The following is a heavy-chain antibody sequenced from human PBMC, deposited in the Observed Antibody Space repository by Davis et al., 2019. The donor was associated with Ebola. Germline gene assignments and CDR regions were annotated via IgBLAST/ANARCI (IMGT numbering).Heavy chain of an antibody. J-gene: IGHJ6*02. Sequence: GESLKISCAASGFTFSSYGMHWVRQAPGKGLEWVAVIWYDGSNKYYADSVKGRFTISRDNSKNTLYLQMNSLRDEDTAVYYCAREAAALYYYGMDVWGQGTTVTVSS. CDR2: IWYDGSNK. V-gene: IGHV3-33*08. CDR1: GFTFSSYG. CDR3: AREAAALYYYGMDV. D-gene: IGHD6-13*01.